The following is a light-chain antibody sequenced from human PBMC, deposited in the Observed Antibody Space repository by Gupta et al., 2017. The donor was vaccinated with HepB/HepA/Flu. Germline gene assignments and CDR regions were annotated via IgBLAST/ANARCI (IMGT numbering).Light chain of an antibody. V-gene: IGKV3-20*01. CDR2: GAS. J-gene: IGKJ4*01. CDR1: QSVSSNY. CDR3: QQYGSSPPLT. Sequence: EIVLTQSPAPLSFAPGERATLSCRASQSVSSNYLAWYQHKPGQAPRLISYGASSRATVIPDRFSGSWSGKDFTLTISRLEPEDFAVYYCQQYGSSPPLTFGGGTKVEIK.